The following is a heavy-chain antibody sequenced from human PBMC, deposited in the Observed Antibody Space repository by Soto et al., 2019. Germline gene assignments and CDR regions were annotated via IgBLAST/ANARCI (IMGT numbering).Heavy chain of an antibody. J-gene: IGHJ4*02. V-gene: IGHV1-18*01. CDR2: IGVYNGNT. D-gene: IGHD5-12*01. CDR3: ARTYSGYDLFDY. Sequence: QVQLVQSGAEVKKPGASVKVSCKASGYTFTRNGISWVRQAPGQGLEWMGWIGVYNGNTNYAQNLQDRVTMTTDTSTSTAYMELRSLRSDDTAVYYCARTYSGYDLFDYWGQGTLVTVSS. CDR1: GYTFTRNG.